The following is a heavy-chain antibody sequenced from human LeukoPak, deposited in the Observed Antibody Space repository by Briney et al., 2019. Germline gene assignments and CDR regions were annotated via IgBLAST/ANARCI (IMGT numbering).Heavy chain of an antibody. J-gene: IGHJ4*02. CDR2: IYYSGST. CDR3: AVVPWYYDFWSGYYGYDY. D-gene: IGHD3-3*01. V-gene: IGHV4-34*01. CDR1: GGSFSGYY. Sequence: SETLSLTCAVYGGSFSGYYWSWIRQPPGKGLEWIGYIYYSGSTYYNPSLKSRVTISVDTSKNQFSLKLSSVTAADTAVYYCAVVPWYYDFWSGYYGYDYWGQGTLVTVSS.